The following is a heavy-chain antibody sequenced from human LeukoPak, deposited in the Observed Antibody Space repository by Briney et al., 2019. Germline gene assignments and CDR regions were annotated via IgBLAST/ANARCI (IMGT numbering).Heavy chain of an antibody. D-gene: IGHD3-10*01. CDR1: GFTVSDNY. V-gene: IGHV3-66*01. CDR3: VRDEGFHGSGSN. Sequence: PGGSLRLSCAASGFTVSDNYMGWVRQAPGKGLEWVSVIYSGGGTYYSHSVKGRFTISRDNSKNTLYLQMNTLRVEDTAVYYCVRDEGFHGSGSNWGPGTLVTVSS. CDR2: IYSGGGT. J-gene: IGHJ4*02.